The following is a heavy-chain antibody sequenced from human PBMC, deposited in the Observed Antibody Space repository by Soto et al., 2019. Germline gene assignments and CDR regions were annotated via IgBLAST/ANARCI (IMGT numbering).Heavy chain of an antibody. CDR1: GFTFSSYG. CDR3: AREPPYTSWCSGDSGYGDYFDY. J-gene: IGHJ4*02. D-gene: IGHD2-15*01. CDR2: IWYDGSNK. Sequence: QVQLVESGGGVVQPGRSLRLSCAASGFTFSSYGMHWVRQAPGKGLEWVAVIWYDGSNKYYADSVKGRFTMSRDNSKNTLYLQMNSLRAEYTGVYYCAREPPYTSWCSGDSGYGDYFDYWAQGTLVTVAA. V-gene: IGHV3-33*01.